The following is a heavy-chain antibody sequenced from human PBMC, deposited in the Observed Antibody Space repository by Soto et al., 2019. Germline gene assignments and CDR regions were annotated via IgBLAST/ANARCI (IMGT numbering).Heavy chain of an antibody. CDR1: GGSISSYY. V-gene: IGHV4-59*01. J-gene: IGHJ4*02. CDR3: ARDRRSPDHYFDY. Sequence: SETLSLTCTVSGGSISSYYLSWIRQPPGKGLEWIGYIYYSGSTNYNPSLKSRVTISVDTSKNQFSLKLSSVTAADTAVYYCARDRRSPDHYFDYGGQETLVTVSS. CDR2: IYYSGST.